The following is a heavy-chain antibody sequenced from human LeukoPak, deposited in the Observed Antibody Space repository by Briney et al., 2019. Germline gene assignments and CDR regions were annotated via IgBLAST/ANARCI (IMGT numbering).Heavy chain of an antibody. V-gene: IGHV3-23*01. CDR1: GFTFSSYA. J-gene: IGHJ5*02. D-gene: IGHD6-13*01. CDR2: ISPSGGDT. CDR3: AKDRKIAAAGTRWFDP. Sequence: PGGSLRLSCAASGFTFSSYAMTWVRRAPGEGLEWVSAISPSGGDTYYADSVKGRFTISRDNSKNTLYLQMNSLRAEDTAVYYCAKDRKIAAAGTRWFDPWGQGTLVTVSS.